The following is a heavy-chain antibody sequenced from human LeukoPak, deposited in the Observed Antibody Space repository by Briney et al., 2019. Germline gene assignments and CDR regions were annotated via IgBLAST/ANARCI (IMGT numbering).Heavy chain of an antibody. CDR3: ATVSVFFYDSGSYYTFDY. V-gene: IGHV4-4*02. J-gene: IGHJ4*02. CDR2: IYHSVST. CDR1: GGSISSSKW. D-gene: IGHD3-10*01. Sequence: SDTRSLTCAVSGGSISSSKWWSWVRQPPGKGLEWIGEIYHSVSTNYNPSLKSRVTLSVDKSKNQFSLKLSSVTAADTAVYYCATVSVFFYDSGSYYTFDYWGQGTLVTVSS.